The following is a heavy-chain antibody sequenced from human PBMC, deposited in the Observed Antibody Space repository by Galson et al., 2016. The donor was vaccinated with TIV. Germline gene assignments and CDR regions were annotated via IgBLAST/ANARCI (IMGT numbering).Heavy chain of an antibody. CDR2: INEGGGST. V-gene: IGHV3-74*01. CDR1: GFTFSSYW. J-gene: IGHJ4*02. CDR3: AREAKADFWTGYLDY. Sequence: SLRLSCAASGFTFSSYWIHWVRQSPGKGLEWVARINEGGGSTNYGDSVKGRFTISRDNAKNTVYLQMNSLRAEDTAIYYCAREAKADFWTGYLDYWGQGNMVTVSS. D-gene: IGHD3/OR15-3a*01.